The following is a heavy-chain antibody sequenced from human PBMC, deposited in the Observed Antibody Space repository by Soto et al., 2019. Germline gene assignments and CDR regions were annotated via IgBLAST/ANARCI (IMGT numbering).Heavy chain of an antibody. Sequence: QVQLQESGPGLVKPSETLSLTCTVSGASISSYFWNWIRQPPGKGLEWIGNMHYSGTTNYNPSLKSRLTCSVDTSKNHFSRKLSSVTAADTAIYFCAAGNDYWGQGTLVTVSS. D-gene: IGHD6-13*01. J-gene: IGHJ4*02. V-gene: IGHV4-59*01. CDR3: AAGNDY. CDR1: GASISSYF. CDR2: MHYSGTT.